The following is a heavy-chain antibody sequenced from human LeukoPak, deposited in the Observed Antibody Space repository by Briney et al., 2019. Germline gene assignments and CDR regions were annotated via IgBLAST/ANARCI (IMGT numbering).Heavy chain of an antibody. J-gene: IGHJ4*02. CDR2: MNPNNGDT. Sequence: GASVKVSCKASGYTFSSYDITWVRQATGQGLEWMGWMNPNNGDTGYAQKFQGRLVMTRDTSISTAYMELSSLRSEDTAVYYCVRGEDHYASENYAFAGYWGQGTLVTVSS. CDR3: VRGEDHYASENYAFAGY. CDR1: GYTFSSYD. D-gene: IGHD3-10*01. V-gene: IGHV1-8*01.